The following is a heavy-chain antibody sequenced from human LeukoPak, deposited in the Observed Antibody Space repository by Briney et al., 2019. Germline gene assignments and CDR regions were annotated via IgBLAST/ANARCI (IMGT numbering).Heavy chain of an antibody. CDR1: GFTFSDYY. J-gene: IGHJ6*03. V-gene: IGHV3-11*04. Sequence: GGSLRLSCAASGFTFSDYYMSWIRQAPGKGLEWVSYISSSGSTIYYADSVKGRFTISRDNSKNTLYLQMNSLRAEDTAVYYCAKEGTVATSKYYYYYYMDVWGKGTTVTVSS. CDR3: AKEGTVATSKYYYYYYMDV. CDR2: ISSSGSTI. D-gene: IGHD4-17*01.